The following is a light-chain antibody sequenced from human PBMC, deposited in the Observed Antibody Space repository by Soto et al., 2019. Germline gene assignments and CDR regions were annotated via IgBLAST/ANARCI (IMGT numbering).Light chain of an antibody. V-gene: IGKV3-20*01. CDR1: QSVSNNY. Sequence: EIVLTQSPCTLSFSPGERSTRSFIAGQSVSNNYLAWYQQKPGQAPRLLIYGASSRATGIPDRFGGSGSGTDFTLTISRLEPEDFAVYYCQQYGSSPPFTFGQGTKVDIK. J-gene: IGKJ1*01. CDR2: GAS. CDR3: QQYGSSPPFT.